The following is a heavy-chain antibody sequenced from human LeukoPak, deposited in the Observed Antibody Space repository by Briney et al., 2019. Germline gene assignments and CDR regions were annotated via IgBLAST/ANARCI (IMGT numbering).Heavy chain of an antibody. CDR1: GGSISSGGYY. CDR3: AREGRYCSGGSCYSRDYHYYYGMDV. CDR2: IYYSGST. J-gene: IGHJ6*02. Sequence: PSETLSLTCTVSGGSISSGGYYWSWIRQHPGKGLEWIGYIYYSGSTYYNPSLKSRVTISVDTSKNQFSLKLSSVTAADTAVYYCAREGRYCSGGSCYSRDYHYYYGMDVWGQGTTVTVSS. V-gene: IGHV4-31*03. D-gene: IGHD2-15*01.